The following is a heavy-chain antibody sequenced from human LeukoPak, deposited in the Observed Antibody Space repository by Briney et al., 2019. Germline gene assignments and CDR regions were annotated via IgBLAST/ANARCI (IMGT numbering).Heavy chain of an antibody. CDR3: ARDMYSSSSAGNYYYYMDV. CDR1: GYTLTELS. V-gene: IGHV1-24*01. Sequence: ASVKVSCKVSGYTLTELSMHWVRQAPGKGLEWMGGFDPEDGETFYAQKFQGRVTMTEDTSTDTAYMELSSLRSEDTAVYYCARDMYSSSSAGNYYYYMDVWGKGTTVTVSS. CDR2: FDPEDGET. J-gene: IGHJ6*03. D-gene: IGHD6-6*01.